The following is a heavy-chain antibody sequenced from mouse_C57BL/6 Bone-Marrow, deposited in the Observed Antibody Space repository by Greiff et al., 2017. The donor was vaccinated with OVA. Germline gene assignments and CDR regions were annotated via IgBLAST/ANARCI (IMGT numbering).Heavy chain of an antibody. CDR3: ARRGYGNYVFAY. J-gene: IGHJ3*01. CDR2: IDPSDSYT. V-gene: IGHV1-59*01. Sequence: QVQLKQPGAELVRPGTSVKLSCKASGYTFTSYWMHWVKQRPGQGLEWIGVIDPSDSYTNYNQKFKGKATLTVDTSSSTAYMQLSSLTSEDSAVYYCARRGYGNYVFAYWGQGTLVTVSA. D-gene: IGHD2-10*02. CDR1: GYTFTSYW.